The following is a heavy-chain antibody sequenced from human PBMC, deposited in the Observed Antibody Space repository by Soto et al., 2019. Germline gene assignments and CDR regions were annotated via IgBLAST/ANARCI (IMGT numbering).Heavy chain of an antibody. V-gene: IGHV4-30-4*01. J-gene: IGHJ4*02. Sequence: PXETLSLPCTDSGGSISSGYYYWSWIRQPPGKVLEWIGYIYYSGSTYYNPSLKSRVTISVDTSKNQFSLKLSSVTAEDTAVYYCASHGGYYDSSGYYYPYFDYWGQGTLVTVSS. CDR1: GGSISSGYYY. D-gene: IGHD3-22*01. CDR3: ASHGGYYDSSGYYYPYFDY. CDR2: IYYSGST.